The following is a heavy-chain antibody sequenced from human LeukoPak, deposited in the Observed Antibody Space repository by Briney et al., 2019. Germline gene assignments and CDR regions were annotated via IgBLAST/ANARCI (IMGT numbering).Heavy chain of an antibody. J-gene: IGHJ4*02. CDR1: GLRISKKK. CDR2: LYGGGAT. V-gene: IGHV3-53*01. CDR3: AREDTTSREIGS. D-gene: IGHD5-18*01. Sequence: CEPAGLRISKKKKSWDRQAPGKGLEWVAVLYGGGATFYADSVKGRFTISRDTAKNTLFLQMNNLRAEDTAVYYCAREDTTSREIGSWGQGSLVT.